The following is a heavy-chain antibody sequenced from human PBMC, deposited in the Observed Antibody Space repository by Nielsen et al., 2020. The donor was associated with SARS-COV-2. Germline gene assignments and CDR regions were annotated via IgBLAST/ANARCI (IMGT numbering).Heavy chain of an antibody. CDR1: GFTFSSYD. J-gene: IGHJ6*02. CDR3: AKDRAGYFGYYYYGMDV. V-gene: IGHV3-13*01. CDR2: IGTAGDT. D-gene: IGHD3-9*01. Sequence: GGSLRLSCAASGFTFSSYDMHWVRQATGKGLEWVSAIGTAGDTYYPGSVKGRFTISRDNSKNTLYLQMNSLRAEDTAVYYCAKDRAGYFGYYYYGMDVWGQGTTVTVSS.